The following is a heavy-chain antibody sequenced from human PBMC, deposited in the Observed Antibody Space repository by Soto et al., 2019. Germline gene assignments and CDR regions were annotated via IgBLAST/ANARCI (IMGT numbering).Heavy chain of an antibody. CDR3: ATLGSTPFDF. CDR2: IYSKGSA. D-gene: IGHD1-26*01. V-gene: IGHV4-59*01. Sequence: PSETLSLTCNVSGGSISSYYWSWLRQPPGKGLEWIGFIYSKGSATYNPSLKSRVTISVDTSKSQFSLKLSSVTAADTAVYYCATLGSTPFDFWGQGNLVTVSS. CDR1: GGSISSYY. J-gene: IGHJ4*02.